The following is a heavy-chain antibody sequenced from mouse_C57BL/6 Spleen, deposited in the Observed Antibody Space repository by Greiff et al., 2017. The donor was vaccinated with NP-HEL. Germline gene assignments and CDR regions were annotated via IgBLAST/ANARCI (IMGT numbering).Heavy chain of an antibody. CDR3: AREGGPTEGYFDV. J-gene: IGHJ1*03. CDR1: GYTFTSYW. V-gene: IGHV1-50*01. CDR2: IDPSDSYT. Sequence: VQLQQPGAELVKPGASVKLSCKASGYTFTSYWMQWVKQRPGQGLEWIGEIDPSDSYTNYNQKFKGKATLTVDTSSSTAYMQLSSLTSEDSAVYYCAREGGPTEGYFDVWGTGTTVTVSS. D-gene: IGHD1-1*01.